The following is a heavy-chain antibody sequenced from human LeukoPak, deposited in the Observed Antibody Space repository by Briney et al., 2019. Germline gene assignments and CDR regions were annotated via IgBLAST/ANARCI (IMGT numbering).Heavy chain of an antibody. CDR3: ARSPAYYDILTGYHGSYYYYYMDV. Sequence: KPSETLSLTCTVSGGSISNYYWSWIRQPAGKGLEWIGRIYTSGSTNYNPSLKSRVTISVDTSKNQFSLKLSSVTAADTAVYYCARSPAYYDILTGYHGSYYYYYMDVWGKGTTVTISS. J-gene: IGHJ6*03. V-gene: IGHV4-4*07. CDR1: GGSISNYY. CDR2: IYTSGST. D-gene: IGHD3-9*01.